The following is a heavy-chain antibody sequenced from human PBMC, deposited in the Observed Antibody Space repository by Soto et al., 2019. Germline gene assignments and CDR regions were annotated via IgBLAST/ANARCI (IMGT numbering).Heavy chain of an antibody. V-gene: IGHV4-61*07. CDR2: IHYSGST. CDR3: ARHPGASFDY. D-gene: IGHD7-27*01. J-gene: IGHJ4*02. Sequence: IRQPPGKALEWIGYIHYSGSTNYNPSLKSRVTISLDTSKNHSSLKLSSVTAADSAVYYCARHPGASFDYWGQGTLVTVSS.